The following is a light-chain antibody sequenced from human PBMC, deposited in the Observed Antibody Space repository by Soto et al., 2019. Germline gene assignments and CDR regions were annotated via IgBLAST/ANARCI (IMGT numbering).Light chain of an antibody. V-gene: IGKV1-5*01. J-gene: IGKJ1*01. CDR3: QQSNSYKWT. CDR2: DAS. CDR1: QSLSTR. Sequence: GGRVSITCRASQSLSTRLAWYQQKPGKAPKLLIYDASTLESGVPSRFSGSGSGTEFTLTITSLQPDDFATYYCQQSNSYKWTFADGTKVDIK.